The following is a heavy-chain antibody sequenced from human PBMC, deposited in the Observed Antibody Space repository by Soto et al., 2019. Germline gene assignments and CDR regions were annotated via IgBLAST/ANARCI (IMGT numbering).Heavy chain of an antibody. CDR2: INDSGKI. J-gene: IGHJ6*03. D-gene: IGHD3-10*01. CDR3: ARCLILWFGELPRRGGYYYYMDV. V-gene: IGHV4-34*01. CDR1: GGSFSGYQ. Sequence: VQLQQWGAGLLKPSETLSLTCAVYGGSFSGYQWTWIRQTPGKGLEWIGEINDSGKINYDPSLKGQVTILPATTKKHTSLRLSSLTAADSDVYYCARCLILWFGELPRRGGYYYYMDVCGKGTKVTVSS.